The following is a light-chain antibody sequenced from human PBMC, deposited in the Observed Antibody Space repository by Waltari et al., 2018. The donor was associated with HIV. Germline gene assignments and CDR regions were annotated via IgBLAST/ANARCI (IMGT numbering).Light chain of an antibody. J-gene: IGLJ3*02. CDR1: NIGSKS. CDR2: YDS. V-gene: IGLV3-21*04. Sequence: SYVLTQPPSVSVAPGKTARITCGGNNIGSKSVHWYQQKPGQAPVLVIYYDSDRPSGSPERFSGSNSGSTATLTISRVEAGDEADYYCQLWDSSSDHPVFGGGTKLTVL. CDR3: QLWDSSSDHPV.